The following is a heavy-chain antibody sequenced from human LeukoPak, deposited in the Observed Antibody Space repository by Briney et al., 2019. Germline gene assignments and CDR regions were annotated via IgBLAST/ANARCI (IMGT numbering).Heavy chain of an antibody. CDR2: IWYDGSNK. CDR1: GFTFSSYG. V-gene: IGHV3-33*01. D-gene: IGHD6-13*01. Sequence: PGRSLRLSCAASGFTFSSYGMHWVRQAPGKGLEWVAVIWYDGSNKYYADSVKGRFTISRDNSKNTLYLQMNSLRAEDTAVYYCAREGSIAAAGDAFDIWGQGTMVTVSS. CDR3: AREGSIAAAGDAFDI. J-gene: IGHJ3*02.